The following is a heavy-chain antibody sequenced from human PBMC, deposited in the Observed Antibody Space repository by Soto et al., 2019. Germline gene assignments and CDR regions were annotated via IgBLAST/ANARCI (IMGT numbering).Heavy chain of an antibody. CDR2: FHYSGDS. Sequence: PSETLSLTCTVIGDSVSSYNYYWICIPQRQGKGLEWTGYFHYSGDSYDNPSLTSRITMSMDVYKNQFFLNLRSGTAADTAIYYCAGDVHDRSGSQGFDYWGQGTLVTVNS. CDR1: GDSVSSYNYY. J-gene: IGHJ4*02. V-gene: IGHV4-31*03. D-gene: IGHD3-22*01. CDR3: AGDVHDRSGSQGFDY.